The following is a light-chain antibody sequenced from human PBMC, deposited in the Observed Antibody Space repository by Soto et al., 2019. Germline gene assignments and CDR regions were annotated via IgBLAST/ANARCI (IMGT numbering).Light chain of an antibody. CDR1: SSDVGAYDY. Sequence: QSALTQPASVSGSPGQSITISCTGTSSDVGAYDYVSWYQQHPGKAPKLMIYDVNNRPSGVSNRFSGSKSGKTASLTISGLQAEDEAEYYCTSYTTSSTWVFGGGTKLTVL. CDR3: TSYTTSSTWV. CDR2: DVN. J-gene: IGLJ3*02. V-gene: IGLV2-14*01.